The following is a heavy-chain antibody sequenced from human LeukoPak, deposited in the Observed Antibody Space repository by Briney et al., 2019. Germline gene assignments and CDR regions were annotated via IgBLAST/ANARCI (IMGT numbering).Heavy chain of an antibody. V-gene: IGHV4-59*01. Sequence: SETLSLTCTVSGGSINGYYWTWIRLPPGKELEWIGYMYYSGSTNYNPSLKSRVTMSVDTPKNRFSLKLSSVTAADTAVYYCARRATSGSPYYLDYWGQGTLVTVSS. CDR2: MYYSGST. J-gene: IGHJ4*02. D-gene: IGHD3-10*01. CDR3: ARRATSGSPYYLDY. CDR1: GGSINGYY.